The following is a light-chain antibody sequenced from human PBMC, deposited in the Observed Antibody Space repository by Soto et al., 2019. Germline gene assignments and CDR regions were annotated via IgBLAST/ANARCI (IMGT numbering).Light chain of an antibody. CDR3: QQSYNSPSIT. CDR2: AAS. Sequence: DIQMTQSPSSLSASVGDRVTITCRSSQSISSYLNWYQQKPGKAPKLLIYAASNLQSGVPSRFRGSGSGTDFTLTISSLQPEDFATYYCQQSYNSPSITFGQGTRLEIK. J-gene: IGKJ5*01. V-gene: IGKV1-39*01. CDR1: QSISSY.